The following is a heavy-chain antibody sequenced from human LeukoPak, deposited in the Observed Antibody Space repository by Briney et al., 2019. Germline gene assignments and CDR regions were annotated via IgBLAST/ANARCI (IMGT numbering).Heavy chain of an antibody. V-gene: IGHV5-51*01. CDR1: GYSFSTYW. J-gene: IGHJ3*02. D-gene: IGHD3-16*01. CDR3: ARPSFRAFDI. CDR2: IYPGDSDT. Sequence: GEFLKISCKGSGYSFSTYWIGWVRQMPGKGLEWMGIIYPGDSDTRYSPPFQGQVIISVEKSISTAYLQWSSLKASDTAIYYCARPSFRAFDIWGQGTMVTVSS.